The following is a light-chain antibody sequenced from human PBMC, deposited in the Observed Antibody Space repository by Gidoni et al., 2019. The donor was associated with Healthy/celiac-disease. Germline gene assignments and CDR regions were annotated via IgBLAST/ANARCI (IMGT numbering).Light chain of an antibody. CDR3: QQSDSTPRWT. J-gene: IGKJ1*01. CDR2: AAS. Sequence: DIQMTQSPSSLSASVGDRVTITCRASQSISSYLNWYQQKPGKAPKLLIYAASSLQSWGPSRFSGSGSWTDFTLTISSLQPEDFATYYCQQSDSTPRWTFGQGTKVEIK. CDR1: QSISSY. V-gene: IGKV1-39*01.